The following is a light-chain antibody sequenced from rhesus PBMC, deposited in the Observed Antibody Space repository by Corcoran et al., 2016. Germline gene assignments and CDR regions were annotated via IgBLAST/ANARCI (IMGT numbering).Light chain of an antibody. CDR1: QSISNW. V-gene: IGKV1-22*01. Sequence: DIQMTQSPSSLSASVGDTVTITCRASQSISNWLDWYQQKPVKAPKLLIYKASTLQSGVPSRFSSTGSGTDFTLTSSSLEPEDFTTYYCLQYGSSPLTFGGGTKVELK. CDR2: KAS. CDR3: LQYGSSPLT. J-gene: IGKJ4*01.